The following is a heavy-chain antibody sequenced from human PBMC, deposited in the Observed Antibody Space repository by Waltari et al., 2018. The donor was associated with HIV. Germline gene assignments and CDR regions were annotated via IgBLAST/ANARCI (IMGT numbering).Heavy chain of an antibody. CDR1: GLPVRNSR. V-gene: IGHV3-53*01. D-gene: IGHD5-18*01. CDR3: ARLGYCYGNDCYSRGFYYYGLDV. Sequence: EVQLVESGGDVIQPGGSLSLSCAASGLPVRNSRISWVRQGPGKGLEWVSVMYSGGSTQYADSVNGRFTVSRDNSKNILSLQMNNLRADDTAVYYCARLGYCYGNDCYSRGFYYYGLDVWGQGTTVTVSS. CDR2: MYSGGST. J-gene: IGHJ6*02.